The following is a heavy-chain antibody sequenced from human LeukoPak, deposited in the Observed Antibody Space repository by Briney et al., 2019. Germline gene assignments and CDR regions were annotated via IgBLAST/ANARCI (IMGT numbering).Heavy chain of an antibody. J-gene: IGHJ4*02. Sequence: GASVKVSCKASGYTFTSYGISWVRQAPGQGLEWMGWISAYNGNTNYAQKLQGRVTMTTDTSTSTAYMELRSLRSDDTAVYYCAIHDSYDFWSGFVLDYWGQGTLVTVSS. CDR3: AIHDSYDFWSGFVLDY. D-gene: IGHD3-3*01. CDR1: GYTFTSYG. CDR2: ISAYNGNT. V-gene: IGHV1-18*01.